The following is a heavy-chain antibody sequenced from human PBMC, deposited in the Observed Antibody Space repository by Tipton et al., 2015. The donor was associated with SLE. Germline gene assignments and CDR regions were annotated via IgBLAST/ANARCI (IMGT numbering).Heavy chain of an antibody. CDR3: ARRRADAIRRDRIAAAGIPYYFDY. CDR2: INHSGST. Sequence: TLSLTCAVYGGSFSGYYWSWIRQPPGKGLEWIGEINHSGSTNYNPSLKSRVTISVDTSKNQFSLKLSSVTAADTAVYYCARRRADAIRRDRIAAAGIPYYFDYWGQGTLVTVSS. CDR1: GGSFSGYY. J-gene: IGHJ4*02. V-gene: IGHV4-34*01. D-gene: IGHD6-13*01.